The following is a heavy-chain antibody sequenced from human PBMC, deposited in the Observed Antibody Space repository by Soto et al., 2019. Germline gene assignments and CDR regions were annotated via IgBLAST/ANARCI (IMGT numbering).Heavy chain of an antibody. CDR3: TRDCHFWSLARSGGMDV. D-gene: IGHD3-3*02. CDR1: GFTFSTFS. V-gene: IGHV3-21*01. CDR2: ISSSSSYI. Sequence: EVQLVESGGGLVKPGGSLRLSCAASGFTFSTFSMNWVRQAPGKGLEWVSSISSSSSYIYYAESVKGRFTISRDNANISLYLQINILRAEDTAVYYCTRDCHFWSLARSGGMDVWGPGTTVTLSS. J-gene: IGHJ6*02.